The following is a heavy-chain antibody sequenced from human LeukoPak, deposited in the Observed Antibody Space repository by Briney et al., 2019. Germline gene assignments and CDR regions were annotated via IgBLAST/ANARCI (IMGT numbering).Heavy chain of an antibody. Sequence: ASVKVSCKASGYTFTNCYMHWVRQAPGQGLEWMAIINPNTGSTSYPQKFQGRVTVTRDTSTSTLYMELSSLRSEDTAAYYCARGPGWGSYRPFDYWGQGTLVTVSS. V-gene: IGHV1-46*01. J-gene: IGHJ4*02. CDR3: ARGPGWGSYRPFDY. CDR1: GYTFTNCY. CDR2: INPNTGST. D-gene: IGHD3-16*02.